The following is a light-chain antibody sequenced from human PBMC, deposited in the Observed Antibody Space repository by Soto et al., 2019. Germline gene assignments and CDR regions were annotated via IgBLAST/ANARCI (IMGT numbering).Light chain of an antibody. Sequence: QPVLTQSSSASASLGSSVKLTCTLSSGHSSYIIAWHQQQPGKAPRYLMKLEGSGSYNKGSGVPDRFSGSSSGADRYLTISSLQFEDEADYYCETWDSNTRVFGGGTKVTAL. CDR1: SGHSSYI. V-gene: IGLV4-60*02. CDR2: LEGSGSY. J-gene: IGLJ3*02. CDR3: ETWDSNTRV.